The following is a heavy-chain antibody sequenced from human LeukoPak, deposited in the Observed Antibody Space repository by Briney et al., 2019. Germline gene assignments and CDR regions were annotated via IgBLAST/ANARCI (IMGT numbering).Heavy chain of an antibody. CDR1: GFDVNDNF. CDR2: VSPAYGRT. V-gene: IGHV3-23*01. Sequence: GGSVRLSCVASGFDVNDNFMIWVRQAPGQGLTWVSLVSPAYGRTYYADSVKGRFTISRDNSNNMLSLYMSSLRADDTAVYYCAKGKQYLEWLPDSWGQGTLVTVSS. D-gene: IGHD3-3*01. J-gene: IGHJ4*02. CDR3: AKGKQYLEWLPDS.